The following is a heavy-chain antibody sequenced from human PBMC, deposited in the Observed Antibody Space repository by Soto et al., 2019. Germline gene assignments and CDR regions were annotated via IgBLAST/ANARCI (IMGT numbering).Heavy chain of an antibody. CDR2: ISYDGSDK. Sequence: QVQLVESGGGVVQPGRSLRLSCAASGFTFSSYGMHWIRQAPGMGLEWVALISYDGSDKYYADSVKGRFTISRDNSKNTLYLQMTDLRVEDTAVYYCGAGQYFSDYWGQGTLVTVSS. D-gene: IGHD6-13*01. CDR1: GFTFSSYG. J-gene: IGHJ4*02. V-gene: IGHV3-30*03. CDR3: GAGQYFSDY.